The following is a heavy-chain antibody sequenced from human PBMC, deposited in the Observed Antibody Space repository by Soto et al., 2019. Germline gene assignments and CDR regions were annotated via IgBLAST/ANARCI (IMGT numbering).Heavy chain of an antibody. J-gene: IGHJ6*02. D-gene: IGHD3-3*01. CDR2: IRSKAYGGTT. CDR3: TRSITIFGVVIHYYYYGMDV. CDR1: GFTFGDYA. V-gene: IGHV3-49*03. Sequence: SLRLSCTASGFTFGDYAMSWFRQAPGKGLEWVGFIRSKAYGGTTEYAASVKGRFTISRDDSKSIAYLQMNSLKTEDTAVYYCTRSITIFGVVIHYYYYGMDVWGQGTTVTVSS.